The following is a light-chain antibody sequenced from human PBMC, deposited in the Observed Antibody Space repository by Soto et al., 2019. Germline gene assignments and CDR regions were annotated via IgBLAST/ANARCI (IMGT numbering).Light chain of an antibody. J-gene: IGLJ1*01. Sequence: QSVLTQPASVSGSPGQSITISCTGTSSDVGGYNYVSWYQQHPGKAPKLMIYDVSNRPSGVSNRFSGSKSGNTASLTISGLQADDEADYYCSSYTGSKTYVFGIGTEVTVL. V-gene: IGLV2-14*01. CDR1: SSDVGGYNY. CDR2: DVS. CDR3: SSYTGSKTYV.